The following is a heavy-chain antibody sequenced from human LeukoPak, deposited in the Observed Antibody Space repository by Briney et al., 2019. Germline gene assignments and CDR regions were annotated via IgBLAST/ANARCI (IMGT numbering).Heavy chain of an antibody. Sequence: SETLSLTCTVSGGSVSSGSYYWSWIRQPPGKGLEWIGYIYYSGSTNYNPSLKSRVTISVDTSKNQFSLKLSSVTAADTVVYYCASSRQLPTFYYYYGMDVWGKGTTVTVSS. CDR3: ASSRQLPTFYYYYGMDV. J-gene: IGHJ6*04. V-gene: IGHV4-61*01. CDR1: GGSVSSGSYY. D-gene: IGHD2-2*01. CDR2: IYYSGST.